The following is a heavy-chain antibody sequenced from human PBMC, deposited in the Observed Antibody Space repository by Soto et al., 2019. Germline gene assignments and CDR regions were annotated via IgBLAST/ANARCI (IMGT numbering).Heavy chain of an antibody. Sequence: GWSLRLACASSGLPFIIYWMSWVRQAPGKGLEWVANIKQDESEKNYADSVKGRFTISRDNAKNSLYLQMNSLRAEDTAVYYCTNDKFSGNYYVRGITYYFEYWGQGTLVTVSS. D-gene: IGHD1-26*01. V-gene: IGHV3-7*03. J-gene: IGHJ4*02. CDR2: IKQDESEK. CDR3: TNDKFSGNYYVRGITYYFEY. CDR1: GLPFIIYW.